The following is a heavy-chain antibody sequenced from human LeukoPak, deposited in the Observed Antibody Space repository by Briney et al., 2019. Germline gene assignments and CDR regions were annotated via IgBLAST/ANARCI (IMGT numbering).Heavy chain of an antibody. CDR1: GGSFSGYY. J-gene: IGHJ5*02. D-gene: IGHD3-10*01. Sequence: PSETLSLTCAVYGGSFSGYYWSWIRQPPGKGLEWIGEINHSGSTNYNPSLKSRVTISVDTSKNQFSLKLSSVTAADTAVYYCARRRITMVRGVPGWFDPWGQGTLVTVSS. CDR2: INHSGST. CDR3: ARRRITMVRGVPGWFDP. V-gene: IGHV4-34*01.